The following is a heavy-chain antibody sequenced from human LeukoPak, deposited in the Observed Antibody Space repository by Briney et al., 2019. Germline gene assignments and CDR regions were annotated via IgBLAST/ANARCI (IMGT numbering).Heavy chain of an antibody. D-gene: IGHD3-22*01. CDR3: ASNGYDSSGYYSD. CDR1: GGSISSSSYY. J-gene: IGHJ4*02. Sequence: SETLSLTCTVSGGSISSSSYYWGWIRQPPGTGLEWIGSIYYSGSTYYNPSLKSRVTISVDTSKNQFSLKLSSVTGADTAVYYCASNGYDSSGYYSDWGQGTLVTVSS. CDR2: IYYSGST. V-gene: IGHV4-39*01.